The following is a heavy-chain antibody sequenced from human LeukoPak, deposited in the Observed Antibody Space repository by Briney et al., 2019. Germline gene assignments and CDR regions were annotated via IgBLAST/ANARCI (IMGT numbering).Heavy chain of an antibody. CDR1: GGSISSYY. V-gene: IGHV4-4*07. D-gene: IGHD1-1*01. CDR3: ARDFWNEGENWFDP. CDR2: IYTSGST. J-gene: IGHJ5*02. Sequence: PSETLSLTCTVSGGSISSYYWSWIRQPAGKGLEWIGRIYTSGSTNYNPSLKSRVTMSVDTSKNQFSLKLSSVTAADTAVYYCARDFWNEGENWFDPWGQGTLVTVSS.